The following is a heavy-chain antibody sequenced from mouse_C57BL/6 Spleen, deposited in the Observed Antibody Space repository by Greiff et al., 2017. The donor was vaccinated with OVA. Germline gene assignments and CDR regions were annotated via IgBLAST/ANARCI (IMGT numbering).Heavy chain of an antibody. D-gene: IGHD2-5*01. Sequence: QVQLQQPGTELVKPGASVKLSCKASGYTFTSYWMHWVKQRPGQGLAWIGNINPSNGGTNYNEKFKSKPTLTVDKSSSTAYMQLSSLTSEDSAVYYCARGRPQAYYSNYESLAYWGQGTLVTVSA. V-gene: IGHV1-53*01. CDR2: INPSNGGT. J-gene: IGHJ3*01. CDR3: ARGRPQAYYSNYESLAY. CDR1: GYTFTSYW.